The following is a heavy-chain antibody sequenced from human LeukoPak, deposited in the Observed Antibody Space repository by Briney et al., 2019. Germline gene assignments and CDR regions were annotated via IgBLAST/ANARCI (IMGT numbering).Heavy chain of an antibody. CDR1: GFIFSSFG. D-gene: IGHD4-23*01. Sequence: GGSLRLSCAASGFIFSSFGMHWVRQAPGKGLEWVAFIRYDGSNKYYADSVKGRFTISRDNSKNTLYLQMNSLRAEDTAVYYCAKSGGGYYYYYYYMDVWGKGTTVTVSS. V-gene: IGHV3-30*02. J-gene: IGHJ6*03. CDR2: IRYDGSNK. CDR3: AKSGGGYYYYYYYMDV.